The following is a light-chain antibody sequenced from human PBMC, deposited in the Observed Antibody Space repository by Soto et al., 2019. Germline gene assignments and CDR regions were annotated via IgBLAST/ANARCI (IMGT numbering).Light chain of an antibody. CDR1: QGISRY. J-gene: IGKJ1*01. Sequence: AIRMTQSPSSFSASTGARVTITCRASQGISRYLAWYQQNPGKAPKLLIYAASTLQSGGPSRFSGSGSGTDFTLTVSCLLSEDFATYYGKQYYSYPVTFGQGTKVDIK. V-gene: IGKV1-8*01. CDR3: KQYYSYPVT. CDR2: AAS.